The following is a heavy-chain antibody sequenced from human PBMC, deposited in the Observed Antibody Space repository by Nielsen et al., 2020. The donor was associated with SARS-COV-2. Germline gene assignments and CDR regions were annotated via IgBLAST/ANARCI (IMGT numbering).Heavy chain of an antibody. CDR2: IYYSGST. D-gene: IGHD1-26*01. V-gene: IGHV4-39*01. CDR1: GGSIGSSSYY. J-gene: IGHJ4*02. Sequence: SETLSLTCTVSGGSIGSSSYYWGWIRQPPGKGLEWIGSIYYSGSTYYNPSLKSRVTISVDTSKNQFSLKLSSVTAADTAVYYCARRGGSYYFDYWGQGTLVTVSS. CDR3: ARRGGSYYFDY.